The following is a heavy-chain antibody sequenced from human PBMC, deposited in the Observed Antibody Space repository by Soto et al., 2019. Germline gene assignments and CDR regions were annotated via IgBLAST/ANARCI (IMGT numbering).Heavy chain of an antibody. V-gene: IGHV1-2*02. J-gene: IGHJ4*02. CDR3: ARGPYYYDSSGYLDFDY. Sequence: GASVKVSCKASGYTLTGYYMHWVRPAPGQGLEWMGWINPNSGGTNYAQKFQGRVTMTRATSISTAYMELSRLRSDDTAVYYCARGPYYYDSSGYLDFDYWGQGTLATVSS. CDR1: GYTLTGYY. CDR2: INPNSGGT. D-gene: IGHD3-22*01.